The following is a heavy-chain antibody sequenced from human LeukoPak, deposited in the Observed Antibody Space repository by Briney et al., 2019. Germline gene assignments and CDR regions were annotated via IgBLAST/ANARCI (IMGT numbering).Heavy chain of an antibody. V-gene: IGHV1-18*01. Sequence: GASVKVSCKASGYTFTSYGISWVRQAPGQGLEWMGWISAYNGNTNYAQKLQGRVTMTTDTSTSTAYMELRSLRSDDTAVYYCARVPPMVRGPITAVRFDPWGQGTLVTVSS. J-gene: IGHJ5*02. CDR1: GYTFTSYG. CDR2: ISAYNGNT. D-gene: IGHD3-10*01. CDR3: ARVPPMVRGPITAVRFDP.